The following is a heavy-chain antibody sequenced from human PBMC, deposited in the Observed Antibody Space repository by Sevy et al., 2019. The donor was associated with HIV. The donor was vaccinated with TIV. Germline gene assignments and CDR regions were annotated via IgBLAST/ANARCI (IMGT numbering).Heavy chain of an antibody. CDR2: IWNDGSSK. V-gene: IGHV3-33*01. J-gene: IGHJ4*02. D-gene: IGHD3-22*01. CDR1: GFTFSNYG. Sequence: GGSLRLSCAASGFTFSNYGMHWVRQAPGKGLEWVAVIWNDGSSKYYADSVKGQFTISRENSKNRLYLKMNSLRVEDTAVDFCARGGDLNDRSANRVFDYWGQGTLVTVSS. CDR3: ARGGDLNDRSANRVFDY.